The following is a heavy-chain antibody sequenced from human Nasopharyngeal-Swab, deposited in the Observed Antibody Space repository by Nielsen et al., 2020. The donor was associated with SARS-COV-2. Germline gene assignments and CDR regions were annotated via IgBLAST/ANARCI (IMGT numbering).Heavy chain of an antibody. V-gene: IGHV3-33*01. CDR2: IWYDGSNK. Sequence: GGSPRLSCAASGFTFSSYGMHWVRQAPGKGLEWVAVIWYDGSNKYYADSVKGRFTISRDNSKNTLYLQMNSLRAEDTAVYYCARVDYDYVWGSYYYYYGMDVWGQGTTVTVSS. CDR3: ARVDYDYVWGSYYYYYGMDV. J-gene: IGHJ6*02. CDR1: GFTFSSYG. D-gene: IGHD3-16*01.